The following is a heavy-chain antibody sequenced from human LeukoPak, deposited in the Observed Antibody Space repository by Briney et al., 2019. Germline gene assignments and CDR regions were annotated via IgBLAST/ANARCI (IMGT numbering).Heavy chain of an antibody. V-gene: IGHV3-7*01. Sequence: TGGSLRLSCAASGFTFSSYWMRWVRQAQGKGREGVANIKQDGREKYYVDSVKGRFTISRDNTKNSLYLQMNGLRAEDTAVYYCARTQNIVVVPAAIPDYWGQGTLVTVSS. CDR2: IKQDGREK. CDR1: GFTFSSYW. J-gene: IGHJ4*02. D-gene: IGHD2-2*01. CDR3: ARTQNIVVVPAAIPDY.